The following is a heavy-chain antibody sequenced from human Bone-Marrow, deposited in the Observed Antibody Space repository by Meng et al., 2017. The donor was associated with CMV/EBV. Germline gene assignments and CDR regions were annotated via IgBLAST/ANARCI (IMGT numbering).Heavy chain of an antibody. D-gene: IGHD3-10*01. CDR3: ARDRVTMVRGVGYYYYGMDV. V-gene: IGHV1-2*02. J-gene: IGHJ6*02. CDR1: GYTFTGYY. CDR2: INPNSGGT. Sequence: ASVKVSCKASGYTFTGYYMHWVRQAPGQGLEWMGWINPNSGGTNYAQKFQGRVTMTRDTSISTAYMELSRLRSDDTAVYYCARDRVTMVRGVGYYYYGMDVWGQGTRSPSP.